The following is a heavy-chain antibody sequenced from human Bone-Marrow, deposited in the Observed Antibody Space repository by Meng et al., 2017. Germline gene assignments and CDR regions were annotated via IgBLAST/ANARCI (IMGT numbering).Heavy chain of an antibody. CDR3: ARDSGKYYDFWSGYLEGLDY. Sequence: ASVKVSCKASGYTFTGYYMHWVRQAPGQGLEWMGRINPNSGGTNYAQKFQGRVTMTRDTSISTAYMELSRLRSDDTAVYYCARDSGKYYDFWSGYLEGLDYWGQGTLVTVSS. J-gene: IGHJ4*02. V-gene: IGHV1-2*06. CDR2: INPNSGGT. CDR1: GYTFTGYY. D-gene: IGHD3-3*01.